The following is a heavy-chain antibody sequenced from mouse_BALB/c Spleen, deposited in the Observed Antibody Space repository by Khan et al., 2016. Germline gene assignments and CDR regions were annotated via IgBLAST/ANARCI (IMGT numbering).Heavy chain of an antibody. J-gene: IGHJ2*01. CDR2: IDPANGNT. Sequence: VQLQQPGAELVKPGASVRLSCTASGFNIKDTFMHWMKQRPEQGLEWIGRIDPANGNTKYDPKFPGKATITADTSSNTSYLQLSSLTSEDTAVDYCAQIYEGFYYYWGQGTTLTVSS. CDR3: AQIYEGFYYY. CDR1: GFNIKDTF. D-gene: IGHD2-3*01. V-gene: IGHV14-3*02.